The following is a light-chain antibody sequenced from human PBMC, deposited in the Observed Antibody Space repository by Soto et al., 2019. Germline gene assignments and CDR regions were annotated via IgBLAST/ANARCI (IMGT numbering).Light chain of an antibody. CDR3: HQRQSWPRT. CDR1: QNIGNK. CDR2: LAS. V-gene: IGKV3-11*01. J-gene: IGKJ1*01. Sequence: TLSLSPGERATLSCRASQNIGNKVGWYQQKPGQAPRLLIYLASNRAAGVPARFSGSGSGTDFTLTISDVEPEDFAVYYCHQRQSWPRTFGQGTKVDIK.